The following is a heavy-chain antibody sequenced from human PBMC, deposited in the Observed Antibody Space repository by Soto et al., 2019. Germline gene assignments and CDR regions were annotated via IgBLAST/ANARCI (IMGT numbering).Heavy chain of an antibody. CDR3: ARATQGGSGWYWFDP. CDR2: INANNGNT. Sequence: ASVKVSCKASGYTFTSYDINWVRQATGQGLEWMGWINANNGNTNYAQKLQGRVTMTTDTSTSTAYMELRSLRSDDTAVYYCARATQGGSGWYWFDPWGQGTLVTVSS. V-gene: IGHV1-18*01. J-gene: IGHJ5*02. CDR1: GYTFTSYD. D-gene: IGHD6-19*01.